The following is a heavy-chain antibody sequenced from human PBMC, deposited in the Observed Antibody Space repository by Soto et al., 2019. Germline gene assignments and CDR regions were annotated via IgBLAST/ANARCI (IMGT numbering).Heavy chain of an antibody. CDR1: GFTFSSYG. CDR2: ISYDGSNK. CDR3: AKGLIAARILLSYYYGMDV. D-gene: IGHD6-6*01. J-gene: IGHJ6*02. V-gene: IGHV3-30*18. Sequence: GSLRLSCAASGFTFSSYGMHWVRQAPGKGLEWVAVISYDGSNKYYADSVKGRFTISRDNSKNTLYLQMNSLRAEDTAVYYCAKGLIAARILLSYYYGMDVWGQGTTVTVSS.